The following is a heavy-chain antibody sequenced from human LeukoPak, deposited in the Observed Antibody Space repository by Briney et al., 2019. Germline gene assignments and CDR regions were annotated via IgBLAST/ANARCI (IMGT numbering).Heavy chain of an antibody. J-gene: IGHJ4*02. D-gene: IGHD6-13*01. CDR2: ISASGGGT. V-gene: IGHV3-23*01. CDR1: GFTFSSYA. Sequence: GGSLRLSCAVSGFTFSSYAMNWVRQAAGKGLEWVSSISASGGGTYYVDFVKCRFTISRDNSKNTLYLEMNSLRAEDTAVYYCAKDLRSSSWYAAYWGQGTLLTVSS. CDR3: AKDLRSSSWYAAY.